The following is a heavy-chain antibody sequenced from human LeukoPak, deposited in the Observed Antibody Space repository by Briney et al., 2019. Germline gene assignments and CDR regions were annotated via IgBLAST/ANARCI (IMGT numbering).Heavy chain of an antibody. J-gene: IGHJ4*02. CDR2: ISGRGGST. V-gene: IGHV3-23*01. Sequence: PVGSLRLSCAASGFTFSSYAMSWVRQAPGKGLAWVSAISGRGGSTYYADSVKGRFTISRDNSKNTLYLQMNSLRAEDTAVYYCAKGVDCSGGSCYSLFDYWGQGTLVTVSS. D-gene: IGHD2-15*01. CDR3: AKGVDCSGGSCYSLFDY. CDR1: GFTFSSYA.